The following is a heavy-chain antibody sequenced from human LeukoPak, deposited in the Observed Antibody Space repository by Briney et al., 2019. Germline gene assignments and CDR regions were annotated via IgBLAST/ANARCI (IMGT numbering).Heavy chain of an antibody. Sequence: SETLSLTCAVYGGSLSGYYWSWIRQPPGKGLEWIGEINHSGSTHYNPSLKSRVTISVDTSKNQFSLKLSSVTAADTAVYYCARGPYSSTWCGVYWGQGTLVTVSS. V-gene: IGHV4-34*01. J-gene: IGHJ4*02. CDR2: INHSGST. CDR1: GGSLSGYY. D-gene: IGHD6-13*01. CDR3: ARGPYSSTWCGVY.